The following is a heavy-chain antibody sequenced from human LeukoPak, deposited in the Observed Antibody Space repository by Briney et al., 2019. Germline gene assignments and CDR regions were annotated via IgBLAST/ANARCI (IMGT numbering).Heavy chain of an antibody. CDR2: ISGSGGST. J-gene: IGHJ4*02. V-gene: IGHV3-23*01. CDR3: VRTYSNSGSWSRTYFDY. Sequence: GGSLRLSCAASGFTFSSYAMSWVRQAPGKGLEWVSAISGSGGSTYYADSVKGRFTISRDNSKNTLYLQMTSLKTEDTAVYYCVRTYSNSGSWSRTYFDYWGQGILVTVSS. CDR1: GFTFSSYA. D-gene: IGHD6-13*01.